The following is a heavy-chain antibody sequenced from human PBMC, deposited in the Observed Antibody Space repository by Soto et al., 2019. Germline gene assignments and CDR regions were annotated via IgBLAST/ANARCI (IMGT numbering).Heavy chain of an antibody. CDR3: VKVGMVGATQGSKGSIFYFDY. CDR2: ISSDGTTK. CDR1: GIDLENYG. V-gene: IGHV3-30*18. D-gene: IGHD1-26*01. Sequence: PGGSLRLSCVASGIDLENYGIHWVRQAPGEGLEWVAVISSDGTTKSYIDSVRGRFTISRDNSRSTVFLQMNSLRREDTAMYYCVKVGMVGATQGSKGSIFYFDYWGQGA. J-gene: IGHJ4*02.